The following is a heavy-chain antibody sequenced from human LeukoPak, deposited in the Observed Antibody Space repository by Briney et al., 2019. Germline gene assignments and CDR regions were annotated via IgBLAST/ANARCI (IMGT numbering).Heavy chain of an antibody. J-gene: IGHJ5*02. CDR2: IFYSGST. CDR1: GGSVSSSDFN. Sequence: PSETLSLTCTVSGGSVSSSDFNWAWIRQPPGKGLEWIGTIFYSGSTYYNPSLGSRVAISVDTSKNQFSLDLSSVTAADTAVCYCARRQYGSGWYGDGDWFWFAPWGQGTLVIVSS. V-gene: IGHV4-39*01. D-gene: IGHD6-19*01. CDR3: ARRQYGSGWYGDGDWFWFAP.